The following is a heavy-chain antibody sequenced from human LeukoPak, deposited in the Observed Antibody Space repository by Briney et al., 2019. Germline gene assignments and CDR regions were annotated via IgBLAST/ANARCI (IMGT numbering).Heavy chain of an antibody. CDR2: IYYSGST. CDR1: GGSISSSSYS. V-gene: IGHV4-39*01. D-gene: IGHD5-24*01. Sequence: SETLSLTCTVSGGSISSSSYSWGWIRQPPGKGLEWIASIYYSGSTYYNASLKSRVTISVDTSKNQFPLNLTAVTAADTAVYYCARQKWLQLGYFDYWGQGTLVTVSS. J-gene: IGHJ4*02. CDR3: ARQKWLQLGYFDY.